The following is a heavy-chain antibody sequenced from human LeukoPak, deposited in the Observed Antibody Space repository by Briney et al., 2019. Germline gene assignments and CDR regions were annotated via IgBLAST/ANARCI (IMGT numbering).Heavy chain of an antibody. J-gene: IGHJ4*02. D-gene: IGHD4-11*01. CDR1: GGSISSSSYS. Sequence: PSETLSLTCTVSGGSISSSSYSWGWIRQPPGKGLEWIGSIYYSGTTYYNPSLKSRVTISVDTSKNQFSLNLSSVTAADTAVYYCARPAVKYSNYYFDYWGQGTLVTVSS. V-gene: IGHV4-39*01. CDR2: IYYSGTT. CDR3: ARPAVKYSNYYFDY.